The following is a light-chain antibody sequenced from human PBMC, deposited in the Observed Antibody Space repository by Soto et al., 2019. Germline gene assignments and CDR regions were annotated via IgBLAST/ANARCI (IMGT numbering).Light chain of an antibody. CDR3: CSFAGSSTYV. Sequence: QSALTQPASVSGSPGQSITISCTGTSSDVGTYNIVSWFQQHPGKAPKLMIYEASKRPSGVSTRFSGSRSGNTASLTISGLQAEDEADYYCCSFAGSSTYVFGTGTKLTVL. CDR2: EAS. CDR1: SSDVGTYNI. V-gene: IGLV2-23*01. J-gene: IGLJ1*01.